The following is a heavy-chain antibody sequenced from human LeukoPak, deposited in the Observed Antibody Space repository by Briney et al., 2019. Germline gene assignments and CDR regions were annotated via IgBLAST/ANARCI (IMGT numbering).Heavy chain of an antibody. J-gene: IGHJ4*02. CDR1: GGSFSGYY. Sequence: SETLSLTCAVYGGSFSGYYWSWIRQPPGKGLEWIGEINHSGSTNYNPSLKSRVTISVDTSKNQFSLKLSSVTAADTAVYYCARGIVVVTAINSHFDYWGQGTLVTVSS. CDR2: INHSGST. V-gene: IGHV4-34*01. D-gene: IGHD2-21*02. CDR3: ARGIVVVTAINSHFDY.